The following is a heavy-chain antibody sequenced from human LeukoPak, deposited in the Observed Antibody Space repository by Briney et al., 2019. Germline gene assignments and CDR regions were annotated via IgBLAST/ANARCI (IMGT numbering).Heavy chain of an antibody. D-gene: IGHD6-19*01. V-gene: IGHV4-34*01. J-gene: IGHJ4*02. CDR2: INHSGST. Sequence: KPSETLSLTCAVYGGSFSGYYWSWIRQPPGKGLEWIGEINHSGSTNYNPSLKSRVTISVDTSKNQFSLKLSSVTAADTAVYYCARGSHSSGWFDYWGQGTLVTVSS. CDR3: ARGSHSSGWFDY. CDR1: GGSFSGYY.